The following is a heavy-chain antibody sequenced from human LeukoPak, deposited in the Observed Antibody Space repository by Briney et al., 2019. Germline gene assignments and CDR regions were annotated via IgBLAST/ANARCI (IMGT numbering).Heavy chain of an antibody. CDR3: ARLPSGSY. CDR1: GYSISSGYC. Sequence: PSETLSLTCAVSGYSISSGYCWGWIRQPPGKGLEWIGSIYHSGSTYYNPSLKSRVTISVDTSKNQFSLKLSSVTAADTAVYYCARLPSGSYSSQGTLVTVSS. V-gene: IGHV4-38-2*01. D-gene: IGHD1-26*01. CDR2: IYHSGST. J-gene: IGHJ4*02.